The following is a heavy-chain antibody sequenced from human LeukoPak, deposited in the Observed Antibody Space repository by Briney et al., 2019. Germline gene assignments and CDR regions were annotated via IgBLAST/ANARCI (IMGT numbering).Heavy chain of an antibody. D-gene: IGHD3-22*01. J-gene: IGHJ4*02. CDR1: GFTFSNYG. Sequence: PGGSLRLSCAASGFTFSNYGMHWVRQAPGKGLEWVAVISYDGSKKYYADFVKGRFTISRDNSKNTLYLQMNSLKTEDTAVYYCTTDSGRIEYYYDSSGYYYYFDYWGQETLVTVSS. CDR2: ISYDGSKK. V-gene: IGHV3-30*03. CDR3: TTDSGRIEYYYDSSGYYYYFDY.